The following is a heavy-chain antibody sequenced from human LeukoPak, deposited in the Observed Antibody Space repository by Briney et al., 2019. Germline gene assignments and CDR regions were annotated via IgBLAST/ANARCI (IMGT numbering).Heavy chain of an antibody. CDR2: IYYSGST. V-gene: IGHV4-39*01. CDR1: GGSISSSSYY. J-gene: IGHJ4*02. CDR3: ASGVVVITARPFDY. D-gene: IGHD3-22*01. Sequence: PSETLSLTCTVSGGSISSSSYYWGWIRQPPGKGLEWIGNIYYSGSTYYNPSLKSRVTISVDTSKNQFSLKLSSVTAADTAVYYCASGVVVITARPFDYWGRGTLVTVSS.